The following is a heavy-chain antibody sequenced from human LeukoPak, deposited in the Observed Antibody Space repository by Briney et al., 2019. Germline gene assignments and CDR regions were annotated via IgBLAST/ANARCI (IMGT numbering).Heavy chain of an antibody. CDR3: ARQYASGSYHDY. CDR1: GGSISSSSYY. V-gene: IGHV4-39*01. CDR2: IYYSGST. D-gene: IGHD3-10*01. J-gene: IGHJ4*02. Sequence: SESLSLTCTVSGGSISSSSYYWDWIRQPPGKGLEWIGSIYYSGSTYYNPSLKSRVTISVDTSKNQFSLRLSSVTAADTAVYYCARQYASGSYHDYWGQGALVTVSS.